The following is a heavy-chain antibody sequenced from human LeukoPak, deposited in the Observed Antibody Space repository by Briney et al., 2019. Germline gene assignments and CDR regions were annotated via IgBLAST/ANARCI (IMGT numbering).Heavy chain of an antibody. CDR1: GGSIGSHY. J-gene: IGHJ4*02. D-gene: IGHD5-12*01. CDR3: ARAPSGYSDFESRTSFDF. Sequence: SATLSPTCTVSGGSIGSHYRTWIRQHPGRGREWNGFIYYTGSANYHPSFKARSPLSVDTSKTQFSLRLNSVTAADTAGYFCARAPSGYSDFESRTSFDFWGQGTLVTVSS. V-gene: IGHV4-59*11. CDR2: IYYTGSA.